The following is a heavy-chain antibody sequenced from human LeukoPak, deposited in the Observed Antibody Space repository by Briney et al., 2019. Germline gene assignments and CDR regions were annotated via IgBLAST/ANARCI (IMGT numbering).Heavy chain of an antibody. D-gene: IGHD6-13*01. CDR2: IRYDGSNK. CDR3: AKDGSIAAAGTYY. J-gene: IGHJ4*02. CDR1: GFTFSSYG. Sequence: GGSLRLPCAASGFTFSSYGMHWVRQAPGKGLEWVAFIRYDGSNKYYADSVKGRFTISRDNSKNTLYLQMNSLRAEDTAVYYCAKDGSIAAAGTYYWGQGTLVTVSS. V-gene: IGHV3-30*02.